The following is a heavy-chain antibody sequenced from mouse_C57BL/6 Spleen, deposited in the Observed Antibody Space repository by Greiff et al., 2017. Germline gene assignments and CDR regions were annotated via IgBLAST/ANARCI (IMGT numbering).Heavy chain of an antibody. CDR1: GYSFTGYY. D-gene: IGHD1-1*01. Sequence: EVQLQQSGPELVKPGASVKISCKASGYSFTGYYMNWVKQSPEKSLEWIGEINPSTGGTTYNQKFKAKATLTVDKSSSTAYMQLKSLTSEDSAVYYCARYRGSSYYYAMDYWGQGTSVTVSS. J-gene: IGHJ4*01. V-gene: IGHV1-42*01. CDR2: INPSTGGT. CDR3: ARYRGSSYYYAMDY.